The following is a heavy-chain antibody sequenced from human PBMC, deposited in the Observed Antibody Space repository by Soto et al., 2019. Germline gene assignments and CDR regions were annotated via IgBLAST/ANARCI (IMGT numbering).Heavy chain of an antibody. CDR2: INPSGGNK. J-gene: IGHJ4*02. CDR1: GYTFTTYY. CDR3: GRDGGYQRFDY. D-gene: IGHD2-2*01. V-gene: IGHV1-46*03. Sequence: QVQLVQSGAEVKKPGASVKVSCKASGYTFTTYYIHWVRQAPGQGLEWMGIINPSGGNKTYAQKFQGRVTMTRDTSTSTVYMELSSLRSEDTAVYYCGRDGGYQRFDYWGQGALVTVSP.